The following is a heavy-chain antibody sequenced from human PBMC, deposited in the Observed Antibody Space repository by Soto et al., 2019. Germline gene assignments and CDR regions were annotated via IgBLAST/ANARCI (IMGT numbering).Heavy chain of an antibody. CDR1: GGSISSGGYY. V-gene: IGHV4-31*03. CDR3: ARRKQNYYGMDI. J-gene: IGHJ6*02. Sequence: QVQLQESGPGLVEPSQTLSLTCTVSGGSISSGGYYWSWIRQHPGKGLEWIGYISHSGSTYYNPSLKTRVTILVDASENHFSLKLTSVTAADTAVYYCARRKQNYYGMDIWGQGTTVTVSS. CDR2: ISHSGST.